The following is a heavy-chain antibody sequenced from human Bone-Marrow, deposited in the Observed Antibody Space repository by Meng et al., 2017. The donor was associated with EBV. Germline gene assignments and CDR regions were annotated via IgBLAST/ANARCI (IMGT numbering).Heavy chain of an antibody. V-gene: IGHV3-23*01. Sequence: EVSLLEFGGDLVQPWGSLRLAGLASGFTFSSYGLSWVRQVPGKGLEWVSTISGSGGNTNYADSVKGRFTLSRDNSKNMLYLQMNSLRAEDTAVYYCAKELYYGFRFYDLWGQGTLVTVSS. D-gene: IGHD3-10*01. J-gene: IGHJ5*02. CDR1: GFTFSSYG. CDR2: ISGSGGNT. CDR3: AKELYYGFRFYDL.